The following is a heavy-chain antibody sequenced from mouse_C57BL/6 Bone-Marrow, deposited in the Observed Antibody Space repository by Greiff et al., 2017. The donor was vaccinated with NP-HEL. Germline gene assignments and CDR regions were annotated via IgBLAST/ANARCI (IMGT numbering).Heavy chain of an antibody. CDR1: GFNIKDDY. CDR2: IDPENGDT. Sequence: EVKLMESGAELVRPGASVKLSCTASGFNIKDDYMHWVKQRPEQGLEWIGWIDPENGDTEYASKFQGKATITADTSSNTAYLQLSSLTSEDTAVYYCTSTYSYWYFDVWGTGTTVTVSS. V-gene: IGHV14-4*01. D-gene: IGHD1-1*01. CDR3: TSTYSYWYFDV. J-gene: IGHJ1*03.